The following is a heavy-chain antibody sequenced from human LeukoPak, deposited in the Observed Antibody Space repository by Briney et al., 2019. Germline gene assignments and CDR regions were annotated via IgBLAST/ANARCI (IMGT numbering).Heavy chain of an antibody. J-gene: IGHJ4*02. CDR2: INPNSGGT. V-gene: IGHV1-2*02. CDR1: GYTFTGYY. D-gene: IGHD3-22*01. Sequence: ASVKVSCKASGYTFTGYYMHWVRQAPGQGLEWMGWINPNSGGTNYAQKFQGRVTMTRDTSISTAYMELSRLRSDDTAVYYCARVILPTRYYYDSSGYYQGIDYWGQGTLVTVSS. CDR3: ARVILPTRYYYDSSGYYQGIDY.